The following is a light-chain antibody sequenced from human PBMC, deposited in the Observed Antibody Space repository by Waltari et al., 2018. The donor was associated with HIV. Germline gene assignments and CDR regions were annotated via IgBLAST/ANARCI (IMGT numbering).Light chain of an antibody. Sequence: QSALTQPASVSGSPGQSITISCTATSSDVGSHNLSLWYQHHPGRAPKLIIYEVIKRPSGVSHRFSGSKSGNTASLTISGLQAEDEADYYCCSFADTNTWVFGGGTKLTVL. V-gene: IGLV2-23*02. CDR3: CSFADTNTWV. CDR1: SSDVGSHNL. CDR2: EVI. J-gene: IGLJ3*02.